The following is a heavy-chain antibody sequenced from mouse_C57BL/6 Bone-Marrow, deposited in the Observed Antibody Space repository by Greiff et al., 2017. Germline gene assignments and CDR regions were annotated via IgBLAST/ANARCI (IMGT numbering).Heavy chain of an antibody. Sequence: DVKLVESGGGLVKPGGSLKLSCAASGFTFSSYAMSWVRQTPEKRLEWVATISDGGSYTYYPDNVKGRFTISRDNDKNNLYLQMSHLKSEDTAMYYCARDDSDYGGQGTSVTVAS. CDR2: ISDGGSYT. J-gene: IGHJ4*01. V-gene: IGHV5-4*01. CDR1: GFTFSSYA. CDR3: ARDDSDY.